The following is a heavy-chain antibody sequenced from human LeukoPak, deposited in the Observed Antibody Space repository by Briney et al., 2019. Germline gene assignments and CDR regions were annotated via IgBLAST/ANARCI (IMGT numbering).Heavy chain of an antibody. J-gene: IGHJ4*02. CDR3: ARERAHSYGFDY. D-gene: IGHD5-18*01. Sequence: GASVKVSCKASGYTFTSYDINWVRQATGQGLEWMGWMNPNSGNTGYAQKFQGRVTITRNTSISTAYMELSSLRSEDTAVYYCARERAHSYGFDYWGQGTLVTVSS. CDR1: GYTFTSYD. CDR2: MNPNSGNT. V-gene: IGHV1-8*03.